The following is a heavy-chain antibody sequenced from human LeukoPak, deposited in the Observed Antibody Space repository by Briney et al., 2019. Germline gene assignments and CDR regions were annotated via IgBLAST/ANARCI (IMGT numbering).Heavy chain of an antibody. CDR1: GYTLTELS. J-gene: IGHJ4*02. D-gene: IGHD1-26*01. V-gene: IGHV1-24*01. CDR2: FDPEDGET. Sequence: ASVKVSCKVSGYTLTELSMHWVRQAPGKGLEWMGGFDPEDGETIYAQKFQGRVTMTEGTSTDTAYMELSSLRSEDTAVYYCATGGELLPDYWGQGTLVTVSS. CDR3: ATGGELLPDY.